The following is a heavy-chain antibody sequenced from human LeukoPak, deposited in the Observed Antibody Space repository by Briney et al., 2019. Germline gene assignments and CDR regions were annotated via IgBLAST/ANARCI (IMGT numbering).Heavy chain of an antibody. CDR1: GGSISSSSYY. V-gene: IGHV4-39*01. CDR2: IYYSGST. Sequence: PSETLSLTCTVSGGSISSSSYYWGWIRQPPGKGLEWIGSIYYSGSTYYNPSLKSRVTISVDTSKNQFSLKLSSVTAADTAVYYCARHDDAIRFDYWGQGTLVTVSS. CDR3: ARHDDAIRFDY. D-gene: IGHD2-8*01. J-gene: IGHJ4*02.